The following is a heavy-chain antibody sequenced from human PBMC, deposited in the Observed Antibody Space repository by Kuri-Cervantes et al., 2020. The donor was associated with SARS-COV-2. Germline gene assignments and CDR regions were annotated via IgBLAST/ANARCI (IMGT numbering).Heavy chain of an antibody. D-gene: IGHD3-3*01. CDR3: ARVKTIFGVAPFDY. J-gene: IGHJ4*02. CDR2: TYYRSKWYN. V-gene: IGHV6-1*01. Sequence: SQTLSLTCAISGDSVSSNSAAWNWIRQSPSRGLGWLGRTYYRSKWYNDYAVSVKSRITINPDTSKNQFSLQLSSVTPEDTAVYYCARVKTIFGVAPFDYWGQGTLVTVSS. CDR1: GDSVSSNSAA.